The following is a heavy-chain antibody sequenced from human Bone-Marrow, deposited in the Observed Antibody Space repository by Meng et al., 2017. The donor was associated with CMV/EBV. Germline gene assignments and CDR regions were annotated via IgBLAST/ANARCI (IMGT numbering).Heavy chain of an antibody. D-gene: IGHD3-3*01. Sequence: GESLKISCAASGFTFDDYTMHWVRQAPGKGLEWVSLISWDGGSTYYADSVKGRFTISRDNAKNSLYLQMNSLRAEDTAVYYCARKDFWSGYHWGQGTRVTGSS. V-gene: IGHV3-43*01. CDR2: ISWDGGST. CDR1: GFTFDDYT. J-gene: IGHJ5*02. CDR3: ARKDFWSGYH.